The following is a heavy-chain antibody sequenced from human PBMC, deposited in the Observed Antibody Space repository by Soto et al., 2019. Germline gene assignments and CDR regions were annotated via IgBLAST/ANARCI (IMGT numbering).Heavy chain of an antibody. V-gene: IGHV3-23*01. CDR2: ISGSGGNT. D-gene: IGHD4-17*01. J-gene: IGHJ4*02. CDR3: EKDYGDYVEPDYFDY. Sequence: RQAPGKGLEWVSGISGSGGNTYYADSVKGRFSIPRDNSKNTLYVQMNSLRAEDTAVYYWEKDYGDYVEPDYFDYWGQGTLVTVSS.